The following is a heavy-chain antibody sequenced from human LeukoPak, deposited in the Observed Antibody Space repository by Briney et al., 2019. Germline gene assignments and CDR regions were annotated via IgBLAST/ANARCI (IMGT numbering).Heavy chain of an antibody. Sequence: GGSLRLSCAASGFTVSSNYMSWVRQAPGKGLEWVSVIYSGGSTYYADSVKGRFTISRDNSKNTLYLQMNSLRAEDTAVYYCARTYDFGRGPPGDAFDNWGQGTLVTVPS. CDR1: GFTVSSNY. CDR2: IYSGGST. V-gene: IGHV3-66*01. CDR3: ARTYDFGRGPPGDAFDN. J-gene: IGHJ3*02. D-gene: IGHD3-3*01.